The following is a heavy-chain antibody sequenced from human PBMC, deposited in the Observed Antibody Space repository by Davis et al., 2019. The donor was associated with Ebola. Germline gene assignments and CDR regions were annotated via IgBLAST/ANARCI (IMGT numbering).Heavy chain of an antibody. V-gene: IGHV4-59*01. J-gene: IGHJ6*02. CDR2: T. CDR3: ARDFWSGYYKDYYYGMDV. D-gene: IGHD3-3*01. Sequence: TNYNPSLKSRVTISVDTSKNQFSLKLSSVTAADTAVYYCARDFWSGYYKDYYYGMDVWGQGTTVTVSS.